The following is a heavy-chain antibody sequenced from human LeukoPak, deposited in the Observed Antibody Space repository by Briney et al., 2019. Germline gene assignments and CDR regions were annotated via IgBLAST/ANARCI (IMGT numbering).Heavy chain of an antibody. CDR1: GFTFSSYS. CDR2: ISSSSSYI. D-gene: IGHD3-9*01. Sequence: GGSLRLSCAASGFTFSSYSMNWVRQAPGKGLEWVSSISSSSSYIYYADSVKGRFTISRDNAKNSLYLQMNSLRAEDTAVYYCASWHYDILTGYSGFDPWGQGTLVTVSS. J-gene: IGHJ5*02. V-gene: IGHV3-21*01. CDR3: ASWHYDILTGYSGFDP.